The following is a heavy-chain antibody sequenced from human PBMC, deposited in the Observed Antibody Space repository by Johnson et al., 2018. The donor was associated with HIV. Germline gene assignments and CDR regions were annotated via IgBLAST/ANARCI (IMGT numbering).Heavy chain of an antibody. D-gene: IGHD2-15*01. Sequence: HVQLVESGGGVVQPGRSLRLSCAASGFTFSSYAMHWVRQAPGKGLEWVAVISYDGSDKYYADSVKGRFTISRDNSKNTLYLQMNSLRAEDTAVYYCATDIVVVLAVTGTGAAFDIWGQGTMVTVSS. J-gene: IGHJ3*02. CDR1: GFTFSSYA. CDR3: ATDIVVVLAVTGTGAAFDI. V-gene: IGHV3-30-3*01. CDR2: ISYDGSDK.